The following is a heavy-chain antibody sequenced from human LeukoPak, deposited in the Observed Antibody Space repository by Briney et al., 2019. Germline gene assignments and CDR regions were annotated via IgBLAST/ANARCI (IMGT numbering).Heavy chain of an antibody. CDR2: IKEDGSEK. J-gene: IGHJ4*02. CDR1: GFTFSRYW. D-gene: IGHD3-10*01. CDR3: ARGSLVHYYGSGSYRIRAGFDS. V-gene: IGHV3-7*01. Sequence: HSGGSLRLSCAAAGFTFSRYWMSWVRQATGKGLECVAKIKEDGSEKHYVDSVKGRFTISRDNAKNSLYLQMNSLRAEDTAVYYCARGSLVHYYGSGSYRIRAGFDSWGQGTLVTVSS.